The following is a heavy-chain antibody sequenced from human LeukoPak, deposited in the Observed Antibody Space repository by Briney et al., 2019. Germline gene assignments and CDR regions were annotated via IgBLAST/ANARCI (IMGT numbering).Heavy chain of an antibody. J-gene: IGHJ4*02. Sequence: PGGSLRLSCAASGFTFSSYSMNWVRQAPGKGLEWVSSISSSSSYIYYADSVKGRFTISRDNAKNSLYLQMNSLRAEDTAVYYGARDRVPSLPVAGNFDYWGQGTLVTVSS. CDR1: GFTFSSYS. CDR3: ARDRVPSLPVAGNFDY. V-gene: IGHV3-21*01. CDR2: ISSSSSYI. D-gene: IGHD6-19*01.